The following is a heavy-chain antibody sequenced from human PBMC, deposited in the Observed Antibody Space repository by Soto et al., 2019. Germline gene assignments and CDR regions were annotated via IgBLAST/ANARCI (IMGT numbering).Heavy chain of an antibody. D-gene: IGHD4-17*01. Sequence: SETLSLTCSVSTGSMRTYCWTWIRQSPGKGLEWIGQISHTGRTKYNPSLESRVTISVDTSRKQFSLKLTSVTAADTALYYCARDDTTGLFDFWGQGTLVTVSS. J-gene: IGHJ4*02. CDR3: ARDDTTGLFDF. V-gene: IGHV4-59*01. CDR2: ISHTGRT. CDR1: TGSMRTYC.